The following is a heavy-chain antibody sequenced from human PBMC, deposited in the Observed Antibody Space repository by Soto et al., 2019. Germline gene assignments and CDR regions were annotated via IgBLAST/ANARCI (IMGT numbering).Heavy chain of an antibody. CDR1: GGTFSSYA. V-gene: IGHV1-69*13. D-gene: IGHD4-17*01. CDR3: ASLGSYDFGDPDAFDI. CDR2: IIPIFGTA. Sequence: SVKVSCKASGGTFSSYAISWVRQAPGQGLEWMGGIIPIFGTANYAQKFQGRVTITADESTSTAYMELSSLRSEDTAVYYCASLGSYDFGDPDAFDIWGQGTMVTVSS. J-gene: IGHJ3*02.